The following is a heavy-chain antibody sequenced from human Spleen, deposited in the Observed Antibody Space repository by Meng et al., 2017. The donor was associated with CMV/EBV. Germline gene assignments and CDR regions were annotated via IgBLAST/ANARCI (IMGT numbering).Heavy chain of an antibody. CDR3: ARSQLADNWFDP. CDR1: GYTFTGYY. J-gene: IGHJ5*02. CDR2: ISAYNGNT. D-gene: IGHD6-6*01. V-gene: IGHV1-18*04. Sequence: ASVKVSCKASGYTFTGYYMHWVRQAPGQGLEWMGWISAYNGNTNYAQKLQGRVTMTTDTSTSTAYMELRSLRSDDTAVYYCARSQLADNWFDPWGQGTLVTVSS.